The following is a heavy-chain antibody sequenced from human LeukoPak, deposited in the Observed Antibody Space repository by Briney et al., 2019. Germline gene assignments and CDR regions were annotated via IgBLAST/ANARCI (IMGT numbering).Heavy chain of an antibody. CDR1: GYTFTGYY. Sequence: APVKVSCKSSGYTFTGYYMHWVRQAPGQGLEWMGWINPNSGGTNYAQKFQGRVTMTRDTSISTAYMELSRLRSDDTAVYYCARCHNRNRYCXSTSCPKPNDYWGQGTLVTV. CDR3: ARCHNRNRYCXSTSCPKPNDY. V-gene: IGHV1-2*02. J-gene: IGHJ4*02. D-gene: IGHD2-2*01. CDR2: INPNSGGT.